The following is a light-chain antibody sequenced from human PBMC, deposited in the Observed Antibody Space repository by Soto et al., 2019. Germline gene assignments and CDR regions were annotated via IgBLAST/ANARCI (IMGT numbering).Light chain of an antibody. CDR3: SSYAGSSNV. CDR1: SSDVGGYNY. Sequence: QSVLTQPPSASGSPGQSVAISCTGTSSDVGGYNYVSWYQQHPGKAPKLMIYEVNKRPSGEPDRFSCSKSVNTAVLTVSGLQAEDEADYYCSSYAGSSNVFGTGTKVTVL. CDR2: EVN. J-gene: IGLJ1*01. V-gene: IGLV2-8*01.